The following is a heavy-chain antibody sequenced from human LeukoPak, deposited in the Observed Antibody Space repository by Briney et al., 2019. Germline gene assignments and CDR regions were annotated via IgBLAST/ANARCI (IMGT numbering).Heavy chain of an antibody. D-gene: IGHD3-10*01. Sequence: GGSLRLSCAASGFTFSSSWMIWVRQAPGKGLEWVANIKQDGSEKYYVDSVKGRFTISRDNAKNSVYLQMNSLRAEDTAVYYCARRHHFGFLDSWGQGTLVTVSS. CDR2: IKQDGSEK. CDR1: GFTFSSSW. V-gene: IGHV3-7*04. J-gene: IGHJ4*02. CDR3: ARRHHFGFLDS.